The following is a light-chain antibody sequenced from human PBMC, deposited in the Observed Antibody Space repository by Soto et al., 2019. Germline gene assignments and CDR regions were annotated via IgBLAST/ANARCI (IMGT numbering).Light chain of an antibody. Sequence: QSVLTQPASVSGSPGQSICISCTGTSSDIGAYNYVSWYQQHPGKAPKLMIYEVSNRPSGISNCFSGSRSGNTASLTISWRQADDEADYYCSSYTSTSSYVFGTGTKVTVL. CDR3: SSYTSTSSYV. J-gene: IGLJ1*01. V-gene: IGLV2-14*01. CDR2: EVS. CDR1: SSDIGAYNY.